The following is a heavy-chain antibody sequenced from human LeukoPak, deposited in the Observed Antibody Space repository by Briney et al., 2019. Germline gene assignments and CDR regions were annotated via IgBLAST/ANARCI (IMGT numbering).Heavy chain of an antibody. Sequence: GGSLRLSCAASGFIFNSYEVNWVRQAPGKGLEWVSYISSSGRTIYHADSVKGRFTISRDNANDSVYLQMNSLRAEDTAIYYCARELRSSGYYFDYWGQGILVTVSS. J-gene: IGHJ4*02. CDR2: ISSSGRTI. CDR1: GFIFNSYE. D-gene: IGHD3-22*01. V-gene: IGHV3-48*03. CDR3: ARELRSSGYYFDY.